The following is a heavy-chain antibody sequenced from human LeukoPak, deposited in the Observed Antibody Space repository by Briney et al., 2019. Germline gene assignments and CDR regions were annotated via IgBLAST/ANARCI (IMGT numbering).Heavy chain of an antibody. D-gene: IGHD3-16*01. Sequence: GGSLRLSCAASGFTFSSYGMHWVRQAPGKGLEWVSFIRYDGSNKFYADSVKGRFTISRDNSKNTLYPQTNSLRTGDTAVYYCAKDTEYDWGHAFDIWGQGTMISVSS. V-gene: IGHV3-30*02. CDR2: IRYDGSNK. CDR1: GFTFSSYG. CDR3: AKDTEYDWGHAFDI. J-gene: IGHJ3*02.